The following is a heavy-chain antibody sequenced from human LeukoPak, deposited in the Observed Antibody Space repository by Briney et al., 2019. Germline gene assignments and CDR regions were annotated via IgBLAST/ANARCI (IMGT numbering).Heavy chain of an antibody. CDR3: ARAPGVYDSSGYGY. CDR2: ISYDGSNK. V-gene: IGHV3-30*04. CDR1: GFTFSSYA. Sequence: HPGGSLRLSCAASGFTFSSYAMHWVRQAPGKGLEWVAVISYDGSNKYYADSVKGRFTISRDNSKNTLYLQMNSLRSEDTAVYYCARAPGVYDSSGYGYWGQGTLVTVSS. D-gene: IGHD3-22*01. J-gene: IGHJ4*02.